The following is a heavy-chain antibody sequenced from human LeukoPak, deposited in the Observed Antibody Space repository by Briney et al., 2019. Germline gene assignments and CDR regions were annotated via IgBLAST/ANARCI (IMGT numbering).Heavy chain of an antibody. D-gene: IGHD6-13*01. CDR3: ARSYSSSWYITQYYYYMDV. CDR2: IYYSGST. V-gene: IGHV4-59*01. CDR1: GGSISSYY. J-gene: IGHJ6*03. Sequence: PSETLSLTCTVSGGSISSYYGSWIRQPPGKGLEWIGYIYYSGSTNYNPSLKSRVTISVDTSKNQFSLKLSSVTAADTAVYYCARSYSSSWYITQYYYYMDVWGKGTTATVSS.